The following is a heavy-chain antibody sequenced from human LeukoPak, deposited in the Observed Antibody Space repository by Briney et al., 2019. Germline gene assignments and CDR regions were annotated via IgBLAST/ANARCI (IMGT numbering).Heavy chain of an antibody. D-gene: IGHD2-15*01. CDR2: IIPMFGAA. Sequence: ASVKVSCKASGGTFSSYAISWVRQAPGQGLEWMGGIIPMFGAANYAQKFQGRVTFTADKSTDTVYMDLSSLTSEDTAVYYCARTTSQSIVAAGDYWGQGTLVIVSS. CDR1: GGTFSSYA. CDR3: ARTTSQSIVAAGDY. V-gene: IGHV1-69*06. J-gene: IGHJ4*02.